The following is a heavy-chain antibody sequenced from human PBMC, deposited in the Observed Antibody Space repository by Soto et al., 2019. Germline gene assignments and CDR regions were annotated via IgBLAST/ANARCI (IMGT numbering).Heavy chain of an antibody. CDR1: GYTFTSYG. CDR3: ARDTTVPSAPDY. CDR2: ISAYNGNT. J-gene: IGHJ4*02. Sequence: ASVKVSCKASGYTFTSYGISWVRQAPGQGLEWMGWISAYNGNTNYAQKLQGRVTMTTDTSTSVAYMELRSLRSDDTAVYYCARDTTVPSAPDYWGQGTLVTVSS. V-gene: IGHV1-18*04. D-gene: IGHD4-4*01.